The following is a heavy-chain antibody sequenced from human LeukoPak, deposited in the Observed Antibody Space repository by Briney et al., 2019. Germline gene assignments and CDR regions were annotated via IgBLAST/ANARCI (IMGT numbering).Heavy chain of an antibody. CDR1: GDNLNRYV. Sequence: GGSLRLSCEASGDNLNRYVMSWVRQAPGKGLEWVSTISASGGTTYYADSVQGRFTTSRDNSKNTLYLQMNSLRAEDTALYYCATLYGDYNWYFNLWGRGILATVSS. J-gene: IGHJ2*01. CDR3: ATLYGDYNWYFNL. CDR2: ISASGGTT. V-gene: IGHV3-23*01. D-gene: IGHD4-17*01.